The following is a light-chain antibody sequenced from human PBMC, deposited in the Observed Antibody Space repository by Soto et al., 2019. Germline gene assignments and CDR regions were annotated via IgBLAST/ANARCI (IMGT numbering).Light chain of an antibody. CDR2: DNT. V-gene: IGLV1-51*01. Sequence: QSALTQPPSVSAAPGQTVTISCAGTSSNIGSNSVSWYQHLPGTAPKLLIFDNTKRPSGIPDRFSGFKSGTSATLDIAGLQTGDEADYYCGTWDTSLSAFYVFGTGTKLTVL. CDR3: GTWDTSLSAFYV. CDR1: SSNIGSNS. J-gene: IGLJ1*01.